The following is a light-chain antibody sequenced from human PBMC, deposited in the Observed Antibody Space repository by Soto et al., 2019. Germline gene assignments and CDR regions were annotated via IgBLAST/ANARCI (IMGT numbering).Light chain of an antibody. CDR2: EVT. J-gene: IGLJ1*01. V-gene: IGLV2-8*01. CDR3: SSHGGANNFYV. Sequence: QSVLTQPPSASGSPGQSVTISCTGTSSDIGAYNYVSWYQQHPGKVPKLIIYEVTKRPSGVPDSFSASKSGNTASLTVSGLQAEDEADYYCSSHGGANNFYVFGTGTKVTVL. CDR1: SSDIGAYNY.